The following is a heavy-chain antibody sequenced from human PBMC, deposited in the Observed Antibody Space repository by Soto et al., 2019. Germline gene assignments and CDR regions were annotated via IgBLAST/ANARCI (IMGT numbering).Heavy chain of an antibody. D-gene: IGHD3-10*01. CDR3: ARGSGSNHNYMDV. J-gene: IGHJ6*03. CDR2: IWYDGTLK. V-gene: IGHV3-33*01. CDR1: GYTFSNYG. Sequence: QVHLVESGGGVVQPGRSLRLSCAASGYTFSNYGMHWLRQAPGKGLEWVAVIWYDGTLKFYSDSVRGRFTVSRDVSQNTVYLQINSLRVEDMALYYCARGSGSNHNYMDVWGKGTTVTVSS.